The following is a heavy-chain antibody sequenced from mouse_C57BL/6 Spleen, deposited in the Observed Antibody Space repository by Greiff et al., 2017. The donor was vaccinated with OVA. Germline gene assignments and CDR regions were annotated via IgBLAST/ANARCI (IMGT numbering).Heavy chain of an antibody. D-gene: IGHD2-3*01. CDR2: ISYDGSN. V-gene: IGHV3-6*01. CDR3: ARDGYYEFAY. J-gene: IGHJ3*01. Sequence: DVKLQESGPGLVKPSQSLSLTCSVTGYSITSGYYWNWIRQFPGNKLEWMGYISYDGSNNYNPSLKNRISITRDTSKNQSFLKLNSVTTEDTATYYCARDGYYEFAYWGQGTLVTVSA. CDR1: GYSITSGYY.